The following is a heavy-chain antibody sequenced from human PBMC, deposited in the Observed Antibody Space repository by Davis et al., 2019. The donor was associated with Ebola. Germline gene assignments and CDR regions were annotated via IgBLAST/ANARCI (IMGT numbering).Heavy chain of an antibody. CDR3: ARDHSGSYRGDNWFDP. D-gene: IGHD1-26*01. Sequence: MPSETLSLTCAVYGGSFSGYYWSWIRQPPGKGLEWIGEINHSGSTNYNPSLKSRVTISVDTSKNQFSLKLSSVTAADTAVYYCARDHSGSYRGDNWFDPWGQGTLVTVSS. V-gene: IGHV4-34*01. CDR2: INHSGST. CDR1: GGSFSGYY. J-gene: IGHJ5*02.